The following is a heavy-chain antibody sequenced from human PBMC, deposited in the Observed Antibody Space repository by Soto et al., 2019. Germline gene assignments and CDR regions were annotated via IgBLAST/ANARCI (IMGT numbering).Heavy chain of an antibody. CDR2: IYYSGST. Sequence: SETLSLTCTVSGGSMSTYYWTWIRQPPGKGLEWIGYIYYSGSTNYNPSLKSRVTMSVDTSKNQFSLKLTSVTAADTAVYYCARGPSNTMITFGGVIAKYNWFDPWGKGTLVTVAS. V-gene: IGHV4-59*12. CDR1: GGSMSTYY. D-gene: IGHD3-16*02. CDR3: ARGPSNTMITFGGVIAKYNWFDP. J-gene: IGHJ5*02.